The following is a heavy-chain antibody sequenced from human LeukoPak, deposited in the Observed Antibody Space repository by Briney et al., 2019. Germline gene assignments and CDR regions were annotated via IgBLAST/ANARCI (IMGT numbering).Heavy chain of an antibody. CDR2: ISGSGYST. J-gene: IGHJ4*02. D-gene: IGHD3-3*01. CDR1: GFTFSSYA. CDR3: AKAAVDYDFWSGPFDY. V-gene: IGHV3-23*01. Sequence: PGGSLRLSCAASGFTFSSYAMSWVRQAPGKGLEWVSGISGSGYSTYYADSVKGRFTISRDNSKNTLYLQMNSLRAEDTAVYYCAKAAVDYDFWSGPFDYWGQGTLVTVSS.